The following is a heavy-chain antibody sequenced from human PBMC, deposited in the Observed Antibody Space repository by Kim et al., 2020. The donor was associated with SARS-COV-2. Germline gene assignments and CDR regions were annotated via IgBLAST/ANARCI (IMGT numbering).Heavy chain of an antibody. D-gene: IGHD3-10*01. Sequence: GGSLRLSCAASGFTFSSYSMNWVRQAPGKGLEWVSSISSSSSYIYYADSVKGRFTISRDNAKNSLYLQMNSLRAEDTAVYYCARDWAEDYYGSGRYPIDYWGQGTLVTVSS. CDR2: ISSSSSYI. CDR3: ARDWAEDYYGSGRYPIDY. J-gene: IGHJ4*02. CDR1: GFTFSSYS. V-gene: IGHV3-21*01.